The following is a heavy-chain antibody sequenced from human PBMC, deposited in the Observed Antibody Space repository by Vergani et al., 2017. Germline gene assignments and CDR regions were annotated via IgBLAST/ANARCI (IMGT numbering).Heavy chain of an antibody. CDR3: AKEEAARPKYSYYGMDV. V-gene: IGHV3-23*01. J-gene: IGHJ6*02. CDR1: GFTFSSYA. D-gene: IGHD6-6*01. Sequence: EVQLLESGGGLVQPGGSLRLSCAASGFTFSSYAMTWVRQAPGKGLEWVSAISGSGGSTYYADSVKGRFTISRDNSKNTLYLQMNSLRAEDTAVYYCAKEEAARPKYSYYGMDVWGQGTTVTVSS. CDR2: ISGSGGST.